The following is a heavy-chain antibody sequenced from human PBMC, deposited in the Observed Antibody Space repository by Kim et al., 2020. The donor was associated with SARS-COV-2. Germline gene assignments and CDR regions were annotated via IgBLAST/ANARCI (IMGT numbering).Heavy chain of an antibody. CDR3: DIAGIVMSPYYYDY. Sequence: GGSLRLSCAASGFTFSDHYMDWVRQAPGKGLEWVCRLRNKANSSTAEYAAPGKGRFTIARDDSKNSLYMQMLSLNTDDTDVFYCDIAGIVMSPYYYDYWGPRALATVPS. V-gene: IGHV3-72*01. J-gene: IGHJ4*02. D-gene: IGHD2-15*01. CDR2: LRNKANSSTA. CDR1: GFTFSDHY.